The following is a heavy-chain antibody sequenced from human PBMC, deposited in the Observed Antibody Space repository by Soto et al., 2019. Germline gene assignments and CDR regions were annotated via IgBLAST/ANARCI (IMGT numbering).Heavy chain of an antibody. CDR1: GFAFSSYW. J-gene: IGHJ4*02. CDR2: INSDGSST. V-gene: IGHV3-74*01. CDR3: ARARWFGELFF. D-gene: IGHD3-10*01. Sequence: GGSLRLSCAASGFAFSSYWMHWVRQAPGKGLVWVSRINSDGSSTSYADSVKGRFTISRDNAKNTLYLQMNSLRAEDTAVYYCARARWFGELFFWGQGTLVTVSS.